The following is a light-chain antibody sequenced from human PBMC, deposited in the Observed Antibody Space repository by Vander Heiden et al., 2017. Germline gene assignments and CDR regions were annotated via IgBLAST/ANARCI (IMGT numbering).Light chain of an antibody. CDR2: DAS. CDR3: LQHNSFPWT. J-gene: IGKJ1*01. Sequence: DIQMTQSPSSLSASVGDRVTITCRASQGIRGDVGWYQQKPGKAPERLIFDASSSQSGVPSRFSGSDSGTEFSLTISSLQPEDSATYYCLQHNSFPWTFGQGTKVESK. CDR1: QGIRGD. V-gene: IGKV1-17*01.